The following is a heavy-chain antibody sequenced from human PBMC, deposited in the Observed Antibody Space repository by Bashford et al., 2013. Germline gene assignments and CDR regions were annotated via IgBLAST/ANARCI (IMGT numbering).Heavy chain of an antibody. D-gene: IGHD2-2*01. CDR2: INPSGGST. J-gene: IGHJ4*02. CDR3: ALNNCSSTSCPPGVREFRFDY. Sequence: ASVKVSCKASGYTFTSYYMHWVRQAPGQGLEWMGIINPSGGSTSYAQKFQGRVTMTRDTSTSTVYMELSSLRSEDTAVYYCALNNCSSTSCPPGVREFRFDYWGQGTLVTGLL. CDR1: GYTFTSYY. V-gene: IGHV1-46*01.